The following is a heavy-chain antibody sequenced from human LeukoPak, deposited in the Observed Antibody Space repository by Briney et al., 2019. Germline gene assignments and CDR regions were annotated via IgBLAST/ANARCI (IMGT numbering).Heavy chain of an antibody. CDR2: ISAYNGNT. CDR3: ARVAITIFGVAIPIDY. D-gene: IGHD3-3*01. Sequence: ASVKVSCKASGYTFTSYGISWVRQAPGQGLEWMGWISAYNGNTNYAQKLQGRVTMTTDTSTSTAYMEPRSLRSDDTAVYYCARVAITIFGVAIPIDYWGQGTLVTVSS. J-gene: IGHJ4*02. CDR1: GYTFTSYG. V-gene: IGHV1-18*01.